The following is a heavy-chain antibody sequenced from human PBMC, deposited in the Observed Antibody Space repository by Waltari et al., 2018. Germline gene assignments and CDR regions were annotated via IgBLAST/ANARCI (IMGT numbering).Heavy chain of an antibody. CDR1: GGSISSSSYY. CDR2: IYYSGST. CDR3: ARVGYGSGRLDTHYFDY. D-gene: IGHD3-10*01. Sequence: QLQLQESGPGLVKPSETLSLNCTVSGGSISSSSYYWGWNRQPPGKGLELIVSIYYSGSTYYNPSLKSRVTISVDTSKNQFSLKLSSVTAADTAVYYCARVGYGSGRLDTHYFDYWGQGTLVTVSS. V-gene: IGHV4-39*07. J-gene: IGHJ4*02.